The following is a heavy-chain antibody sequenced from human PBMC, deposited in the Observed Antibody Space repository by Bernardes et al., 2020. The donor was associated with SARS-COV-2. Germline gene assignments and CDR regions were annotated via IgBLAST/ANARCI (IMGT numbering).Heavy chain of an antibody. CDR2: ISEDGSST. Sequence: GGSLRLSCAASGFTFNSYYIHWVRQVPDKGLVLVSRISEDGSSTNYADSVKGRFAISRDNARNTVYLQMNSLRDEDTAIYYCARGASSGYRIDYWGPGLLVTVSS. CDR1: GFTFNSYY. J-gene: IGHJ4*02. CDR3: ARGASSGYRIDY. V-gene: IGHV3-74*01. D-gene: IGHD3-22*01.